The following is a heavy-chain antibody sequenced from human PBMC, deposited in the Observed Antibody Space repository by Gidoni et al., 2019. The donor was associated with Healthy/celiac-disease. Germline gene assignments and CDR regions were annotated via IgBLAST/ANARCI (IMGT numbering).Heavy chain of an antibody. Sequence: EVQLVESGGGLVKPGRSLRLSCTASGFTFGDYAMCWFRQAPGKGLEWVCFIRSRAYGGTTEYAASVKGRFTISRDDSKSIAYLQMNSLKTEDTAVYYCTREAPDGDMDYYYGMDVWGQGTTVTVSS. J-gene: IGHJ6*02. V-gene: IGHV3-49*05. CDR1: GFTFGDYA. CDR3: TREAPDGDMDYYYGMDV. D-gene: IGHD4-17*01. CDR2: IRSRAYGGTT.